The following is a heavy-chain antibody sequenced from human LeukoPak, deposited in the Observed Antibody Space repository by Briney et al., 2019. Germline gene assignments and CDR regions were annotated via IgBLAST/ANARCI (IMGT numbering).Heavy chain of an antibody. V-gene: IGHV4-59*08. CDR2: IYYSGST. CDR1: GGSISSYY. CDR3: ARFSDYYGMDV. Sequence: SETLSLTCTVSGGSISSYYWSWNRQPPGKGLGWIGYIYYSGSTNYNPSLKSRVTISVDTSKNQFSLKLSSVTAADAAVYYCARFSDYYGMDVWGQGTTVTVSS. J-gene: IGHJ6*02.